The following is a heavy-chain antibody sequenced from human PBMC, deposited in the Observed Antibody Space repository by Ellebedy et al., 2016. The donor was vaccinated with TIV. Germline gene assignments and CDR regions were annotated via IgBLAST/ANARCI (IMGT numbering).Heavy chain of an antibody. J-gene: IGHJ5*02. D-gene: IGHD2-15*01. CDR3: ARGGKKIGSGAWHNWFDP. CDR1: GYTFAGHY. CDR2: VNPITGGT. V-gene: IGHV1-2*02. Sequence: ASVKVSCKASGYTFAGHYLHWVRQAPGQGLEWMGWVNPITGGTNYAQKFQGRVTMTRDTSISTVYVELSGLTSDDTAMYYCARGGKKIGSGAWHNWFDPWGQGTLVTVSS.